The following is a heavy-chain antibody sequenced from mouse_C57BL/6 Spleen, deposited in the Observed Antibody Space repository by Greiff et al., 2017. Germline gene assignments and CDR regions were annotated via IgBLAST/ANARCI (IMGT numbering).Heavy chain of an antibody. CDR3: ARRIGYSNYAYYAMDY. V-gene: IGHV1-52*01. J-gene: IGHJ4*01. CDR1: GYTFTSYW. D-gene: IGHD2-5*01. Sequence: QVHVKQPGAELVRPGSSVKLSCKASGYTFTSYWMHWVKQRPIQGLEWIGNIDPSDSETHYNQKFKDKATLTVDKSSSTAYMQLSSLTSEDSAVYYCARRIGYSNYAYYAMDYWGQGTSVTVSS. CDR2: IDPSDSET.